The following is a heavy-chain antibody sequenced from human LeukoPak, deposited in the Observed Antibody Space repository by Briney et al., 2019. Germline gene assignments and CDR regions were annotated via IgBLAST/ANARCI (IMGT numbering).Heavy chain of an antibody. D-gene: IGHD3-3*01. V-gene: IGHV4-34*01. CDR1: GGSISSYY. Sequence: TSSETLSLTCTVSGGSISSYYWSWIRQPPGKGLEWIGEINHSGSTNYNPSLKSRVTISVDTSKNQFSLKLSSVTAADTAVYYCARGCLLRFLEWLQTTSYCWFDPWGQGTLVTVSS. CDR3: ARGCLLRFLEWLQTTSYCWFDP. J-gene: IGHJ5*02. CDR2: INHSGST.